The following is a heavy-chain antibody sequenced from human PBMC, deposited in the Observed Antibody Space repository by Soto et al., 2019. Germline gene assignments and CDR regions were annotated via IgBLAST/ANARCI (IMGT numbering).Heavy chain of an antibody. CDR2: VHYTGRH. CDR1: YVSVTSYY. Sequence: SETLSLTCSVSYVSVTSYYLNWVRRPAGKGLEWIGYVHYTGRHYYNPFLTTRVTMSVDTSKNSFSLNLASLTAADTALYFCARWEETMKAFDIWGQGTMVTVSS. V-gene: IGHV4-59*02. D-gene: IGHD3-22*01. CDR3: ARWEETMKAFDI. J-gene: IGHJ3*02.